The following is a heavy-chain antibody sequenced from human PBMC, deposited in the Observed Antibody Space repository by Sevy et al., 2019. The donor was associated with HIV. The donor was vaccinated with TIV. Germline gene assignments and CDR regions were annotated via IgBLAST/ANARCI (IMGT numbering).Heavy chain of an antibody. V-gene: IGHV1-18*01. Sequence: ASVKVSCKASGYTFTSYRIYWVRQAPGQGLKWMGWVSAHNGDTNYVQKVQGRVAMTTDTSTGTAYMELRSLRSDDTAVYYCARAYCSGGSCYSLAYWGQGSLVTVSS. J-gene: IGHJ4*02. D-gene: IGHD2-15*01. CDR3: ARAYCSGGSCYSLAY. CDR2: VSAHNGDT. CDR1: GYTFTSYR.